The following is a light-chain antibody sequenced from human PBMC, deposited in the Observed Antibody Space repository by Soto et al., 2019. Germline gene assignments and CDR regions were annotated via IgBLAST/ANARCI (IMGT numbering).Light chain of an antibody. CDR2: GAS. V-gene: IGKV3-20*01. CDR1: QSVSSSY. Sequence: EIVLTQSPGTQSLSPGEKATLSCRASQSVSSSYLAWSQQKPGQAPRLLIYGASSRATGIPDRFSGSGSGTDFTLTISRLEPEDFAVYYCQQYGSSPRTFGQGTKVEIK. CDR3: QQYGSSPRT. J-gene: IGKJ1*01.